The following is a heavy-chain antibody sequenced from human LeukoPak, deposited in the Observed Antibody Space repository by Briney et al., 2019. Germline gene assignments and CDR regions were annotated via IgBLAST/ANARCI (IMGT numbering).Heavy chain of an antibody. CDR1: GGTFSSYA. J-gene: IGHJ4*02. Sequence: GASVKVSCKASGGTFSSYAISWVRQAPGQGLEWMGGIIPIFGTAHYAQTSQGRVTITTDESKSTDYMELRSLRSEDKAVYYCARENYYDSSGSHRPHFDYWGQGTLVTVSS. D-gene: IGHD3-22*01. V-gene: IGHV1-69*05. CDR2: IIPIFGTA. CDR3: ARENYYDSSGSHRPHFDY.